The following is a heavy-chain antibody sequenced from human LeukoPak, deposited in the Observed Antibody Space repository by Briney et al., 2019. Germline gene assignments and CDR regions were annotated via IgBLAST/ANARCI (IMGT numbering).Heavy chain of an antibody. D-gene: IGHD6-19*01. Sequence: PSETLSLTCTVSGGSISSYYWSWIRQPPGKGLEWIGYTYYSGSTNYNPSLKSRVTISVDTSKNQFSLKLSSVTAADTAVYYCAREEGPGYSSGWYYFDYWGQGTLVTVSS. V-gene: IGHV4-59*01. CDR1: GGSISSYY. CDR2: TYYSGST. CDR3: AREEGPGYSSGWYYFDY. J-gene: IGHJ4*02.